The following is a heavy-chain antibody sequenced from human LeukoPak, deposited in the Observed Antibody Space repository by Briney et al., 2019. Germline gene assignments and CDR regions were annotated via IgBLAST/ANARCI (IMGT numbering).Heavy chain of an antibody. V-gene: IGHV4-39*01. D-gene: IGHD5-18*01. CDR2: IYYSGST. CDR3: ASQIQLWRIDY. Sequence: SETLSLTCTVSGGSISSGNYYWGWIRQPPGKGLEWIGSIYYSGSTYYNPSLKSRVTISVDTSKNQFSLKLSSVTAADTAVYYCASQIQLWRIDYWGQGTLVTVSS. CDR1: GGSISSGNYY. J-gene: IGHJ4*02.